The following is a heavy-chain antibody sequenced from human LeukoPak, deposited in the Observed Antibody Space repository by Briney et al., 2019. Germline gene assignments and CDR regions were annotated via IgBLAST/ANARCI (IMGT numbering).Heavy chain of an antibody. J-gene: IGHJ5*02. D-gene: IGHD3-3*01. CDR1: GGSISSGGYY. CDR2: IYYSGST. CDR3: ARGGQITIFGVVTRPNWFDP. Sequence: PPETLSLTCTVSGGSISSGGYYWSWIRQHPGKGLEWIGYIYYSGSTYYNPSLKSRVTISVDTSKNQFSLKLSSVTAADTAVYYCARGGQITIFGVVTRPNWFDPWGQGTLVTVSS. V-gene: IGHV4-31*03.